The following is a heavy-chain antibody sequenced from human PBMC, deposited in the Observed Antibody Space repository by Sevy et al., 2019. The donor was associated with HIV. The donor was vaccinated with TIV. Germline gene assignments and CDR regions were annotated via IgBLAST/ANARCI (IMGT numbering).Heavy chain of an antibody. Sequence: GGSLRLSCAASGFTFSDYYMSWIRQAPGKGLEWVSYISSSGSTIYYADSVKGRFTISRDNAKNSLYLQMNSLRAEDTAVYYCARDWFYGSGPDAFDIWGQGTMVTVSS. V-gene: IGHV3-11*01. D-gene: IGHD6-19*01. J-gene: IGHJ3*02. CDR3: ARDWFYGSGPDAFDI. CDR2: ISSSGSTI. CDR1: GFTFSDYY.